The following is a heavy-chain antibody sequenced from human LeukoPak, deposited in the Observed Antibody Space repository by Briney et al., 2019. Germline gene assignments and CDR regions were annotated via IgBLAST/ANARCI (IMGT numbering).Heavy chain of an antibody. CDR1: GFTFSSYW. CDR3: AHNNYYDTSGYPYPFDY. J-gene: IGHJ4*02. Sequence: GGSLRLSCAASGFTFSSYWMHWVRQAPGKGLEWVSSISASGDSTYYADSVKGRFTISRDNSKNTLYVQMNSLRAADTAVYYCAHNNYYDTSGYPYPFDYWGQGTLVTVSS. CDR2: ISASGDST. V-gene: IGHV3-23*01. D-gene: IGHD3-22*01.